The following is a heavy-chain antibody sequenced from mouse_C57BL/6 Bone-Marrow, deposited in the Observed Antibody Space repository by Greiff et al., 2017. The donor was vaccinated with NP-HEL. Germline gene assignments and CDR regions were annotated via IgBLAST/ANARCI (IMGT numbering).Heavy chain of an antibody. V-gene: IGHV7-1*01. Sequence: EVKVVESGGGLVQSGRSLRLSCATSGFTFSDFYMEWVRQAPGKGLEWIAASRNKANDYTTEYSASVKGRFIVSRDTSQSILYLQMNALRAEDTAIYYCAREADSSGYVWYFDVWGTGTTVTVSS. CDR3: AREADSSGYVWYFDV. J-gene: IGHJ1*03. CDR1: GFTFSDFY. CDR2: SRNKANDYTT. D-gene: IGHD3-2*02.